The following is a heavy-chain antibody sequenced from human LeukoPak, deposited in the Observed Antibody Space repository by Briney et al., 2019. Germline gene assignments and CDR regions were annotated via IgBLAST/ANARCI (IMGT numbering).Heavy chain of an antibody. V-gene: IGHV3-21*01. CDR1: GFTFSSYS. D-gene: IGHD5-18*01. Sequence: GGSLRLSCAASGFTFSSYSMNWVRQAPGKGLXXXXXISSSSSYIYYADSVKGRFTISRDNAKNSLYLQMNSLRAEDTAVYYCARVVDTAMANYGMDVWGKGTTVTVSS. CDR3: ARVVDTAMANYGMDV. CDR2: ISSSSSYI. J-gene: IGHJ6*04.